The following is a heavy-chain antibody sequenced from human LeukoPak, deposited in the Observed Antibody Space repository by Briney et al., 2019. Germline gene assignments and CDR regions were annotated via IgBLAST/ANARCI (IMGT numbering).Heavy chain of an antibody. V-gene: IGHV1-2*02. Sequence: ASVKLSCKASGYTFTGYYMHWVRQAPGQGLEWMGWINPNSGDTNYAQKCQGRVTMTRDTSISTAYMELSRLRSDDTAVYYCARDFFDYWGQGTLVTVSS. CDR2: INPNSGDT. CDR3: ARDFFDY. J-gene: IGHJ4*02. CDR1: GYTFTGYY.